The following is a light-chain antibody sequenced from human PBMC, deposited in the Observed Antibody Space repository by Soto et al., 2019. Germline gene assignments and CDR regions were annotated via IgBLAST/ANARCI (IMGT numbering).Light chain of an antibody. CDR2: GAS. Sequence: EIVMTQTPAPLSVSPGERATLSCRASQSVSSDLAWYHQKPGQAPRILIYGASTRATGIPARFSGSGSGTESTLTINSLEPEDFAVYYCQQRSNWPSLGQGTRLEIK. CDR3: QQRSNWPS. CDR1: QSVSSD. J-gene: IGKJ5*01. V-gene: IGKV3-15*01.